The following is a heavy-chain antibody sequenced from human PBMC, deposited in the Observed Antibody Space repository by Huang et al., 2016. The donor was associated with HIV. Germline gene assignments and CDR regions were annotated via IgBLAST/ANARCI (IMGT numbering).Heavy chain of an antibody. D-gene: IGHD3-10*01. Sequence: EVQLVDSGGGLAQPGESLRLSCGASGFNFNDHAMHWVRQVRGEGPGGGSGMSWKNEKTAYAESVKGLFTNSREKAKKFLYLKMKKPRTEDKAVYYCGRSSSGELFWGGLDYWGQGALFTVST. CDR2: MSWKNEKT. V-gene: IGHV3-9*01. CDR3: GRSSSGELFWGGLDY. J-gene: IGHJ4*02. CDR1: GFNFNDHA.